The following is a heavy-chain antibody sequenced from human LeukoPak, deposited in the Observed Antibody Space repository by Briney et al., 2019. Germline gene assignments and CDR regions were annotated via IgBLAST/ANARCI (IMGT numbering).Heavy chain of an antibody. CDR1: GFTFTSSA. V-gene: IGHV1-58*01. Sequence: SVKVSCKASGFTFTSSAVQWVRQARGQRLEWIGWIVVGSGNTNYAQKFQERVTITRDMSTSTAYMELSSLRSEDTAVYYCARDLLGELPYSDYWGQGTLVTVSS. D-gene: IGHD1-26*01. CDR2: IVVGSGNT. J-gene: IGHJ4*02. CDR3: ARDLLGELPYSDY.